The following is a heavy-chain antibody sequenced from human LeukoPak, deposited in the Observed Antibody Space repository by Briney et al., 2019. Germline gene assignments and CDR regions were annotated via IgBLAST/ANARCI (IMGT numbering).Heavy chain of an antibody. D-gene: IGHD3-22*01. V-gene: IGHV4-59*08. Sequence: KPSETLSLTCAVYGGSFSGYYWSWIRQPPGKGLEWIGYIYYSGSTNYNPSLKSRVTISVDTSKNQFSLKLSSVTAADTAVYYCARHYDTSGYWYYFDYWGQGTLVTVSS. CDR3: ARHYDTSGYWYYFDY. CDR2: IYYSGST. CDR1: GGSFSGYY. J-gene: IGHJ4*02.